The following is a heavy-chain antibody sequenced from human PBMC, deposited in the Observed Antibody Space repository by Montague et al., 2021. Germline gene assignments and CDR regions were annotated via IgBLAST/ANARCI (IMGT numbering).Heavy chain of an antibody. V-gene: IGHV3-30-3*01. CDR1: GFTFSSYA. D-gene: IGHD6-19*01. CDR3: ARSLTSGLLAEYFQH. Sequence: SLRFSFAASGFTFSSYAMHWVRQAPGKGLEWVAVISYDGSNKYYADSVKGRFTISRDNSKNTLYLQMNSLRAEDTAVYYCARSLTSGLLAEYFQHWGQGTLVTVSS. J-gene: IGHJ1*01. CDR2: ISYDGSNK.